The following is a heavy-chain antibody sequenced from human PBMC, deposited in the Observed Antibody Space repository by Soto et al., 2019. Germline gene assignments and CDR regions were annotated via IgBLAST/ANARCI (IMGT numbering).Heavy chain of an antibody. V-gene: IGHV3-7*01. Sequence: DFLRLNCAASGFTFGNYCMSWFRQAPGKGPERVANIKQDVMETNYVDSVKGGFTISRDNAENTLYLQMNSLRVEDTGVYYCASARDIGPWGQGTLVTVS. CDR1: GFTFGNYC. CDR2: IKQDVMET. D-gene: IGHD2-15*01. J-gene: IGHJ4*02. CDR3: ASARDIGP.